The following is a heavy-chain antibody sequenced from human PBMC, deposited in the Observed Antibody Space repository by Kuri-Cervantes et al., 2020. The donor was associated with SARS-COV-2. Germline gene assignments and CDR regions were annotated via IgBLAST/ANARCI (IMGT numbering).Heavy chain of an antibody. J-gene: IGHJ4*02. Sequence: ASVKVSCKASGYKFNTYGLMWVRQAPGQGLEWMGWISAKNGKTNYAQKFQGRVTMTVDTPTSTGYMELTSLRFDDTAVYYCARDSWTMIRGVISVSFDYWGQGTLVTVSS. CDR1: GYKFNTYG. V-gene: IGHV1-18*01. CDR3: ARDSWTMIRGVISVSFDY. D-gene: IGHD3-10*01. CDR2: ISAKNGKT.